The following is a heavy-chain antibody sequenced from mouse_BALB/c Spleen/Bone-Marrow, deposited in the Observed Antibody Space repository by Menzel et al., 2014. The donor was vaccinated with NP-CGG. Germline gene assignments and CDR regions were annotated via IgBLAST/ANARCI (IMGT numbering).Heavy chain of an antibody. Sequence: EVQLAEYGAELVRSGASVKLSCTASGFNIKDYYMHWVKQRPEQGLEWIGWIDPENGDTEYAPKFQGKATMTADTSSNTAYLQLSSLTSEDTAVYYCNGGYYEAWFAYWGQGTLVTVSA. CDR1: GFNIKDYY. J-gene: IGHJ3*01. CDR3: NGGYYEAWFAY. D-gene: IGHD2-3*01. CDR2: IDPENGDT. V-gene: IGHV14-4*02.